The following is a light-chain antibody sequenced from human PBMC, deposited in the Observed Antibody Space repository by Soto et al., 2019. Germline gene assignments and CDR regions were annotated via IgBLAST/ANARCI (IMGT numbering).Light chain of an antibody. CDR2: DVT. CDR1: SSDVGAYNY. Sequence: QSVLTQPASVSGSPGQSITISCTGTSSDVGAYNYVSWYQQYPGKAPKLMIYDVTNRPSGISNRFSGSKSGNTASLTISGLQAEDEADYYCSSYTTSGTWVFGGGTQLTVL. CDR3: SSYTTSGTWV. V-gene: IGLV2-14*01. J-gene: IGLJ2*01.